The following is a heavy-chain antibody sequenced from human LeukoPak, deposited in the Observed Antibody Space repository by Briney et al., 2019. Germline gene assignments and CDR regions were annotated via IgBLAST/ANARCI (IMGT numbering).Heavy chain of an antibody. CDR3: AKDQYSSSLHAFDI. CDR1: GFTFSSYG. CDR2: ISYDGSNK. J-gene: IGHJ3*02. Sequence: GGSLRLSCAASGFTFSSYGMHWVREAPGKGLEWVAVISYDGSNKYYADSVKGRFTISRDNSKNTLYLQMNSLRAEDTAVYYCAKDQYSSSLHAFDIWGQGTMVTVSS. V-gene: IGHV3-30*18. D-gene: IGHD6-6*01.